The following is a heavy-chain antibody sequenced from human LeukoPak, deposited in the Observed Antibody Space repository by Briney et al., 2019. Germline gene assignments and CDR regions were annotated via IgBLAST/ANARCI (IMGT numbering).Heavy chain of an antibody. CDR2: IYYSGST. V-gene: IGHV4-59*01. D-gene: IGHD3-3*01. CDR3: ARTPNYDFWSGPQPLDY. Sequence: SETLSPTCTVSGGSISSYYWSWIRQPPGKGLEWIGYIYYSGSTNYNPSLKSRVTISVDTSKNQFSLKLSSVTAADTAVYYCARTPNYDFWSGPQPLDYWGQGTLVTVSS. CDR1: GGSISSYY. J-gene: IGHJ4*02.